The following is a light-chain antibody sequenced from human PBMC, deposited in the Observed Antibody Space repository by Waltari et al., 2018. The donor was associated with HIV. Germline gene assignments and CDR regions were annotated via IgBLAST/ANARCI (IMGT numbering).Light chain of an antibody. J-gene: IGLJ3*02. Sequence: QSVLTQPPSASATPGQRVTISCSGTRSNIGSNFVFWYQQFPGTAPKLLMYKNNNVSSGRPDRFSGSKSGTSASLAISGLRSEDEAVYYCAAWDDSLRGHVMFGGGTNLTV. CDR3: AAWDDSLRGHVM. CDR2: KNN. CDR1: RSNIGSNF. V-gene: IGLV1-47*01.